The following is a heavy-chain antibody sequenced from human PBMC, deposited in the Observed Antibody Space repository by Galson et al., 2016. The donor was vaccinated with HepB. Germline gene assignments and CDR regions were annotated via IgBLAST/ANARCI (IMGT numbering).Heavy chain of an antibody. J-gene: IGHJ3*01. D-gene: IGHD1-26*01. CDR2: ITTDNEYT. CDR3: TRVGGVLGYRLEAFDV. CDR1: GYTFLDYT. Sequence: SVKVSCKASGYTFLDYTIHWVRLAPGQGLEWMGWITTDNEYTKYSQKFQGRVTFTRDTSANTAYMELSRLTSEDTAVYYCTRVGGVLGYRLEAFDVWGQGTLVTVSS. V-gene: IGHV1-3*04.